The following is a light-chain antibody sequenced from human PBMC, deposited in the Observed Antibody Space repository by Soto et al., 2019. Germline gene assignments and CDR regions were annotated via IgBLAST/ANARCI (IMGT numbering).Light chain of an antibody. CDR1: SGDIGTYNY. CDR2: DVS. V-gene: IGLV2-8*01. CDR3: SAYAVTTTL. J-gene: IGLJ7*01. Sequence: QSALTQPPSASGSPGQSVTISCTGTSGDIGTYNYVSWYQQHPGKAPKLIIFDVSNRPSGVPDRFSASKSGNTASLTVSGLQAEDEADYYCSAYAVTTTLFGGGTQLTVL.